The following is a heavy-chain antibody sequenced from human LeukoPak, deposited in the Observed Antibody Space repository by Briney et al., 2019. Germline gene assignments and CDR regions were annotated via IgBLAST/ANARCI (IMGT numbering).Heavy chain of an antibody. CDR1: GFSFSSYW. J-gene: IGHJ5*02. V-gene: IGHV3-7*05. CDR2: IKGDGSEK. D-gene: IGHD5-18*01. Sequence: QSGGSLRLSCEASGFSFSSYWMTWVRQAPGKGLEWVANIKGDGSEKYYVDSVKGRFTISRDNAKSSLYLQMNSLRAEDTAVYYFARHGYRSGYGWFDPWAQETLVTVS. CDR3: ARHGYRSGYGWFDP.